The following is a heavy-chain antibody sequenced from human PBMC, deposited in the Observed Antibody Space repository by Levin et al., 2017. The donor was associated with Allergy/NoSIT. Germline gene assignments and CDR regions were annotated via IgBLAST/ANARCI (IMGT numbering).Heavy chain of an antibody. Sequence: GESLKISCAASGFTFSSYGMHWVRQAPGKGLEWVAVISYDGSNKYYGDSVKGRLTISRDNSKNTVYLQMNSLRAEDTAVYTCAKGQYGSERGSLDYWGQGTLVTVSS. J-gene: IGHJ4*02. V-gene: IGHV3-30*18. CDR1: GFTFSSYG. D-gene: IGHD3-10*01. CDR3: AKGQYGSERGSLDY. CDR2: ISYDGSNK.